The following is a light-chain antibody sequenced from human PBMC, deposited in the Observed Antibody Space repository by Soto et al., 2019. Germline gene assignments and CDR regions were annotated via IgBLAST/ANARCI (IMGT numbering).Light chain of an antibody. CDR2: GVS. J-gene: IGLJ1*01. CDR3: SSYTTSSTYV. Sequence: QSALTQPASVSGSPGQSITISCTGTYSDVGAYTYVSWYQHHPGKAPKLMVSGVSNRPPGVSDRFSGSKSGNTASLTISGLQGEDEAVYYCSSYTTSSTYVSGTGTKVTFL. V-gene: IGLV2-14*03. CDR1: YSDVGAYTY.